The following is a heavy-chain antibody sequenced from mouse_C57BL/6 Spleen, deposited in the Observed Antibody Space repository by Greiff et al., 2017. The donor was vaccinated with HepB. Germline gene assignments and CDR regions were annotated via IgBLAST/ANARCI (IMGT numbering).Heavy chain of an antibody. Sequence: EVQLQQSGPELVKPGASVKISCKASGYTFTDYYMNWVKQSHGKSLEWIGDINPNNGGTSYNQKFKGKATLTVDKSSSTAYMELRSLTSEDSAVYYCARDDYYGSFNWGQGTTLTVSS. CDR3: ARDDYYGSFN. V-gene: IGHV1-26*01. CDR2: INPNNGGT. CDR1: GYTFTDYY. D-gene: IGHD1-1*01. J-gene: IGHJ2*01.